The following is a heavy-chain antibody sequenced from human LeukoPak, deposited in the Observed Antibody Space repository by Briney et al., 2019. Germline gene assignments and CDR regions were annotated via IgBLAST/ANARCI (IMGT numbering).Heavy chain of an antibody. D-gene: IGHD6-13*01. CDR3: ARTDIASAGILEYDFDL. Sequence: ASVKVSCKASGGTFSSYAISWVRQAPGQGLEWMGRIIPILGIANYAQKFQGRVTITADKSTATAYMELGSLRSEDSAVYYCARTDIASAGILEYDFDLWGRGTLVTVSS. J-gene: IGHJ4*02. V-gene: IGHV1-69*04. CDR1: GGTFSSYA. CDR2: IIPILGIA.